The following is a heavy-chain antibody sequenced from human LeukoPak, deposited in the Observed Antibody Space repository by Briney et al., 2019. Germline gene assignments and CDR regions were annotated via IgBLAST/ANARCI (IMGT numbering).Heavy chain of an antibody. CDR3: ARDPYYYDSSGYFAQEFDY. J-gene: IGHJ4*02. D-gene: IGHD3-22*01. CDR1: GGTFDIYA. CDR2: ISAYNGNT. V-gene: IGHV1-18*01. Sequence: ASVKVSCKASGGTFDIYAISWVRQAPGQGLEWMGWISAYNGNTNYAQKLQGRVTMTTDTSTSTAYMELRSLRSDDTAVYYCARDPYYYDSSGYFAQEFDYWGQGTLVTVSS.